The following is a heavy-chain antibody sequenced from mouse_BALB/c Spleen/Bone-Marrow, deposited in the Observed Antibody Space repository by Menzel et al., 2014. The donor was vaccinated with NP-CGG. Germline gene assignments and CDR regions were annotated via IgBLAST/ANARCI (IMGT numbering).Heavy chain of an antibody. CDR1: GFNIKDTY. Sequence: MQLKESGAELVKPGASVKLSCTASGFNIKDTYMHWVKQRPEQGLEWIGRIDPANGNTKYDPKFQGKATITADTSSNTAYLQLSSLTSEDTAVYYCAYGSSYDYFDYWGQGTTLTVSS. V-gene: IGHV14-3*02. D-gene: IGHD1-1*01. CDR2: IDPANGNT. CDR3: AYGSSYDYFDY. J-gene: IGHJ2*01.